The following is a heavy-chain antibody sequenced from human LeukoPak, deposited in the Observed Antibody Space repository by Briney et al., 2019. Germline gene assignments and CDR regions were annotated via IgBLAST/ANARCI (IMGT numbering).Heavy chain of an antibody. Sequence: PGGSLRLSCAAPGFTFSSYSMNWVRQAPGKGLEWVSSIRSSSSYIYYADSVKGRFTISRDNAKNSLYLQMNSLGAEDTAVYYCARDLRAVALDVWGKGTTVTVSS. D-gene: IGHD6-19*01. CDR2: IRSSSSYI. V-gene: IGHV3-21*01. CDR1: GFTFSSYS. J-gene: IGHJ6*04. CDR3: ARDLRAVALDV.